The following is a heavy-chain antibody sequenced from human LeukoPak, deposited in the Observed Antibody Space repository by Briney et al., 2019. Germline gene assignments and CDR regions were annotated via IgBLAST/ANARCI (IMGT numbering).Heavy chain of an antibody. V-gene: IGHV4-34*01. CDR1: GGSIIGYY. J-gene: IGHJ2*01. CDR2: INHSGNT. D-gene: IGHD3-9*01. Sequence: PSETLSLTCAVYGGSIIGYYWSWIRQPPGKGLEWIGEINHSGNTNYNPSLKSRATMSVDTSKNRFSLKLSSVTAADTAVYYCAREELRYDILTGYYSPNWYFDLWGRGTLVTVSS. CDR3: AREELRYDILTGYYSPNWYFDL.